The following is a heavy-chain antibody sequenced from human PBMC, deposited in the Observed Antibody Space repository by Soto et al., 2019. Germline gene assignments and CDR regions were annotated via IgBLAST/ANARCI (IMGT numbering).Heavy chain of an antibody. J-gene: IGHJ6*02. Sequence: GGSLRLSCAASGFTFSSYTIHWVRQAPGRGLEWVALILYDGGNKYYADSVKGGFTISRDNSKNTLYLQMNSLRAEDTAVYYCARDNGYSHGHGMDVWGQGTTVTVSS. CDR2: ILYDGGNK. CDR3: ARDNGYSHGHGMDV. CDR1: GFTFSSYT. D-gene: IGHD5-18*01. V-gene: IGHV3-30-3*01.